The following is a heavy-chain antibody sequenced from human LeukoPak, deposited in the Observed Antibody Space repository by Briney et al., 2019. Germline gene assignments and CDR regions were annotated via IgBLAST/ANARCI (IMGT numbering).Heavy chain of an antibody. V-gene: IGHV4-39*01. J-gene: IGHJ4*02. Sequence: SETLSLTCTVSGDSISSDIYSWGWIRQPPGKGLEWIGTIYYGGSTYYNPSLKSRVTTSVDTSKNQFSLRLSSVTAADTAVYYCARLNSGSYYERDYWGQGTLVTVSS. CDR2: IYYGGST. D-gene: IGHD1-26*01. CDR3: ARLNSGSYYERDY. CDR1: GDSISSDIYS.